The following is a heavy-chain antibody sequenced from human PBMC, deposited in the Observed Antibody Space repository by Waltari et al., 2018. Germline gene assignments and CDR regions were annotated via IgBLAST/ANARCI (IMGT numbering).Heavy chain of an antibody. V-gene: IGHV4-4*02. D-gene: IGHD3-3*01. CDR2: VSHSGST. CDR3: ARVGVVPRGGAIFGVVLKSPYYYGLDV. Sequence: QVLLQKSGPELVKPSGTLSLTCGVSGAPISSMTWWSWVRQPPGRGLEWIGEVSHSGSTNYNPSLKSRLFISMDNSRNQFSLELSLVTAADTAVYYCARVGVVPRGGAIFGVVLKSPYYYGLDVWGQGTTVIVSS. J-gene: IGHJ6*02. CDR1: GAPISSMTW.